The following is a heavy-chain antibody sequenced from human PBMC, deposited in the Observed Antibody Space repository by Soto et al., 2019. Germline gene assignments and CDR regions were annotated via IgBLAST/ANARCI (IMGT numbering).Heavy chain of an antibody. V-gene: IGHV3-9*01. CDR1: GFTFDDYA. Sequence: SLRLSCAASGFTFDDYAMHWVRQAPGKGLEWVTGISYNGGSIGYADSVKGRFSISRDNAKNSLYLQMNSLRAEDTAFYYCARDVWSRASGPPDSWGQGTLVTVSS. J-gene: IGHJ4*02. D-gene: IGHD3-10*01. CDR2: ISYNGGSI. CDR3: ARDVWSRASGPPDS.